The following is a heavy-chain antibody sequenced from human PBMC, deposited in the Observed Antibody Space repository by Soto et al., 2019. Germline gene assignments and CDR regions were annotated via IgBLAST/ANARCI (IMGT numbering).Heavy chain of an antibody. V-gene: IGHV3-23*01. D-gene: IGHD6-13*01. CDR3: TKIPHSSSWYLAALDI. CDR1: GFTFSSYA. J-gene: IGHJ3*02. CDR2: ISGSGGST. Sequence: EVQLLESGGGLVQPGGSLRLSCAASGFTFSSYAMSWVRQAPGKGLELVSAISGSGGSTYYADSVKGRFTISRDNSKNPLYLQMNSLRAQDTAVYYCTKIPHSSSWYLAALDIWGPGKMVTVPS.